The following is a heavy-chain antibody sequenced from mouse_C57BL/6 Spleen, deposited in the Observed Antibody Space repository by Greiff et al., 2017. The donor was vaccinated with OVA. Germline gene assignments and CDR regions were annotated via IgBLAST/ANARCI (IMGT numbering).Heavy chain of an antibody. CDR1: GYTFTSYT. CDR2: INPSSGYT. J-gene: IGHJ2*01. D-gene: IGHD1-1*01. CDR3: ARYPVVAYYFDY. V-gene: IGHV1-4*01. Sequence: VQLQESGAELARPGASVKMSCKASGYTFTSYTMHWVKQRPGQGLEWIGYINPSSGYTKYNQKFKDKATLTADKSSSTAYMQLSSLTSEDSAVYYCARYPVVAYYFDYWGQGTTLTVSS.